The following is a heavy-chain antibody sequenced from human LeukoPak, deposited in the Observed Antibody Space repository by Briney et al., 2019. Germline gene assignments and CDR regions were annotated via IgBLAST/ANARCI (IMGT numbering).Heavy chain of an antibody. CDR3: ARGGGFGNY. D-gene: IGHD3-10*01. CDR1: GGSFSGYY. Sequence: SGTLSLTCAVYGGSFSGYYWSWIRQPPGKGLEWIGEINHSGSTNYNPSLKSRVTISVDTSKNQFSLKLSSVTAADTAVYYCARGGGFGNYWGQGTLVTVSS. CDR2: INHSGST. J-gene: IGHJ4*02. V-gene: IGHV4-34*01.